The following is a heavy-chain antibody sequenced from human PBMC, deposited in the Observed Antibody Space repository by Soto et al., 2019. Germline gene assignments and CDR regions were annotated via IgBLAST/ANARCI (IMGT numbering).Heavy chain of an antibody. V-gene: IGHV4-59*01. J-gene: IGHJ3*02. Sequence: QVQLQESGPGLVKPSETLSLTCTVSGGSISSYYWSWIRQPPGKGLEWIGYIYYSGSTNYNPSLKSLIIISVDTSKNQFSLKLCSVTASDTAVYSCARALILTGYYIHDAFAIWGQGTIVTVSS. CDR3: ARALILTGYYIHDAFAI. D-gene: IGHD3-9*01. CDR1: GGSISSYY. CDR2: IYYSGST.